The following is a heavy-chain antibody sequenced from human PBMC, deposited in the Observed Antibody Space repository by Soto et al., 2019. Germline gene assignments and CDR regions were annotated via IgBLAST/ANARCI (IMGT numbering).Heavy chain of an antibody. CDR3: ARGKFAYDYYYYAMDV. Sequence: SVKVSCKASGGTFSSYAISWVRQAPGQGREWMGGIIPIFGTANYAQTFQGRVTITADESTSTAYMELSSLRSEDTAVYYCARGKFAYDYYYYAMDVWGQGTTVTVSS. J-gene: IGHJ6*02. CDR1: GGTFSSYA. V-gene: IGHV1-69*13. D-gene: IGHD4-17*01. CDR2: IIPIFGTA.